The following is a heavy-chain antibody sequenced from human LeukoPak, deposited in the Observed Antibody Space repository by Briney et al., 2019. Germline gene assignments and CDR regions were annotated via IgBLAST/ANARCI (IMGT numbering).Heavy chain of an antibody. V-gene: IGHV3-7*03. D-gene: IGHD4-23*01. CDR3: AKETVVTPNWFDP. CDR2: IKQDGSEK. J-gene: IGHJ5*02. CDR1: EFSFSSYW. Sequence: GGSLRLSCAASEFSFSSYWMSWVRQAPGKGLEWVANIKQDGSEKYYVDSVKGRFTISRDNAKNTLYLQMNSLRAEDTAVYYCAKETVVTPNWFDPWGQGTLVTVSS.